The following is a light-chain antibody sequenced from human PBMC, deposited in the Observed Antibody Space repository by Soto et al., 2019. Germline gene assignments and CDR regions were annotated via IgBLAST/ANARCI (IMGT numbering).Light chain of an antibody. V-gene: IGLV2-23*02. CDR3: CSYGGSRPYV. Sequence: QSVLTQPASVSGSRGPSITISRTGTDNDLGTYNLVSWYQQCPGTAPKVIIFDVSSRPSGVSSRFSGSKSGNTASLTISALQAEDEADYYCCSYGGSRPYVFGTGTKVTVL. J-gene: IGLJ1*01. CDR1: DNDLGTYNL. CDR2: DVS.